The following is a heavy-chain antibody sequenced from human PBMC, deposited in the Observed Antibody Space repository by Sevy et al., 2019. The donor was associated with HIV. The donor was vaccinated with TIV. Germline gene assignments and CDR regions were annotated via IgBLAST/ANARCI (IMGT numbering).Heavy chain of an antibody. CDR3: ARDPYCSSTSYFNWFDP. Sequence: SQTLSLTCAISGDSVSSNSAAWNWIRQSPSRGLEWLGRTYYRSKWYNDYAVSVKSRITINPDTSKNQFSLQLNSVTPEDTAVYYCARDPYCSSTSYFNWFDPWGQGTLVTVSS. D-gene: IGHD2-2*01. CDR1: GDSVSSNSAA. CDR2: TYYRSKWYN. J-gene: IGHJ5*02. V-gene: IGHV6-1*01.